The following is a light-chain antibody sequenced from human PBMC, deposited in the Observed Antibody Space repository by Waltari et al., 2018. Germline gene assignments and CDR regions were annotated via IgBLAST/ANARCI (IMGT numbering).Light chain of an antibody. CDR1: QSISK. J-gene: IGKJ4*01. CDR2: KAA. V-gene: IGKV1-5*03. Sequence: DIQMTQSPSTLSASVGDRVTITCRASQSISKLAWYQQKPGKAPNRLIYKAATLQSGVPSRFSGSGYGTEFTLTISSLQPDDFATYYCQQYNSYPLTFGGGTKVEIK. CDR3: QQYNSYPLT.